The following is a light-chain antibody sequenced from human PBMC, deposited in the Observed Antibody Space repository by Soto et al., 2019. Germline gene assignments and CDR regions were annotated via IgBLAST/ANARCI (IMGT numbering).Light chain of an antibody. J-gene: IGKJ2*01. CDR3: QQYANSPFT. CDR1: QSVSSNY. Sequence: EIXLTXXPXTLPLSPGERATLSCRASQSVSSNYLVWYQQKPGQAPRPLIYGASSRATGIPDRFSGSGSGTDFTLTISRLEPEDFAVYYCQQYANSPFTFGQGTKLEIK. CDR2: GAS. V-gene: IGKV3-20*01.